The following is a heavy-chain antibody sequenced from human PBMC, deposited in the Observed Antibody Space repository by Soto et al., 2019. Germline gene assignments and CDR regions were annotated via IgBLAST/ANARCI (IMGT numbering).Heavy chain of an antibody. CDR3: ARLSTGMAPFYFDY. CDR2: IYWDDDK. CDR1: GFSLSTSGVG. Sequence: QITLKESGPTLVKPTQPLTVTCTFSGFSLSTSGVGVGWIRQPPGKALEWLAHIYWDDDKRYSASLKSRLTTTNDTPKNQVVLTINNMDPGNTATYCCARLSTGMAPFYFDYWGQGTLVTVSS. V-gene: IGHV2-5*02. D-gene: IGHD5-18*01. J-gene: IGHJ4*02.